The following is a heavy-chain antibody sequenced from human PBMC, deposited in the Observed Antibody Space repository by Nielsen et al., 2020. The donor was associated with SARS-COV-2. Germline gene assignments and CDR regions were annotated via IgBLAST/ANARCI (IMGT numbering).Heavy chain of an antibody. CDR2: ISSSSSYI. J-gene: IGHJ4*02. D-gene: IGHD5-18*01. CDR3: AKERGSYGDLYYFDY. Sequence: GESLKISCAASGFTFSSYSMNWVRQAPGKGLEWVSSISSSSSYIYYADSVKGRFTISRDNSKNTLYLQMNSLRTEDTAVYYCAKERGSYGDLYYFDYWGQGTLVTVSS. V-gene: IGHV3-21*01. CDR1: GFTFSSYS.